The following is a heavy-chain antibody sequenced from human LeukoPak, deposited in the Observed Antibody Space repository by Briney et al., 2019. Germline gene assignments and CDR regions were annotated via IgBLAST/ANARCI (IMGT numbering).Heavy chain of an antibody. CDR2: FDPEDGET. CDR3: ATAVRFLEWRIIGGWFDP. J-gene: IGHJ5*02. Sequence: GASVKVSCKVSGYTLTELSMHWVRQAPGKGLEWMGGFDPEDGETIYAQKFQGRVTMTEDTSTDTAYMELSSLRSEDTAVYYCATAVRFLEWRIIGGWFDPWGQGTLVTVSS. D-gene: IGHD3-3*01. V-gene: IGHV1-24*01. CDR1: GYTLTELS.